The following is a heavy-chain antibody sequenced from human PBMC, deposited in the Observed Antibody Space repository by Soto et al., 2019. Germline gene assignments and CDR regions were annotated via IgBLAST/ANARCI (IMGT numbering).Heavy chain of an antibody. Sequence: SVKVSCKASGGTFSSYAISWVRQAPGQGLEWMGGIIPIFGTANYAQKFQGRVTITADKSTSTAYMELSSLRSEDTAVYYCARVAPYNWNYVGGFDPWGQGTLVTVSS. D-gene: IGHD1-7*01. V-gene: IGHV1-69*06. CDR2: IIPIFGTA. J-gene: IGHJ5*02. CDR3: ARVAPYNWNYVGGFDP. CDR1: GGTFSSYA.